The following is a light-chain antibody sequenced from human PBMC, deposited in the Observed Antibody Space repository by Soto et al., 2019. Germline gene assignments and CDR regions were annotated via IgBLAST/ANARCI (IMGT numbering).Light chain of an antibody. Sequence: QSALTQPASVSGSPGQSITISCTGTSSDVGSYNLVSWYQHHPGKAPKLMIYEVSERPSGVSNRFSGSKSGNTASLTISGLQAEDEADYYCWSSAGRTTPYVFGTGTKVTVL. CDR1: SSDVGSYNL. J-gene: IGLJ1*01. CDR3: WSSAGRTTPYV. CDR2: EVS. V-gene: IGLV2-23*02.